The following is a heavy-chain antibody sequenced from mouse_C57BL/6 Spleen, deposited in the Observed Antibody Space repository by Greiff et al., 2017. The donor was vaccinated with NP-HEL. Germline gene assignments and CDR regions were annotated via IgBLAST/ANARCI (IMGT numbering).Heavy chain of an antibody. D-gene: IGHD1-3*01. V-gene: IGHV5-9*01. Sequence: DVHLVESGGGLVKPGGSLKLSCAASGFTFSSYTMSWVRQTPEKRLEWVATISGGGGNTYYPDSVKGRFTISRDNAKNTLYLQMSSLRSEDTALYYCARQLKEGYFDVWGTGTTVTVSS. J-gene: IGHJ1*03. CDR3: ARQLKEGYFDV. CDR2: ISGGGGNT. CDR1: GFTFSSYT.